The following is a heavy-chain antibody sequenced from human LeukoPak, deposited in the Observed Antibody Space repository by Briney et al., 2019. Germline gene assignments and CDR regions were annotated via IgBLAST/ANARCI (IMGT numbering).Heavy chain of an antibody. V-gene: IGHV5-51*01. CDR1: GYSFTSYW. Sequence: HGESLKISCKGSGYSFTSYWIGWVRQMPGKGLEWMGIIYPGDSDTRYSPSFQGQVTISADKSISTAYLQWSSLKASDTAMYYCARQGAPGLRYFDWHFGIWGQGTMVTVSS. CDR2: IYPGDSDT. D-gene: IGHD3-9*01. CDR3: ARQGAPGLRYFDWHFGI. J-gene: IGHJ3*02.